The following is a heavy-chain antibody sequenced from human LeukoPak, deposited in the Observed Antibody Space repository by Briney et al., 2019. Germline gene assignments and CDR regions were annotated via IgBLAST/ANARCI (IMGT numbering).Heavy chain of an antibody. V-gene: IGHV4-39*01. CDR1: GGSISSSSYY. J-gene: IGHJ6*03. CDR3: ARIPRIAASGAHYYMDV. CDR2: IYYSGST. D-gene: IGHD6-25*01. Sequence: SETLSLTCTVSGGSISSSSYYWGWIRQPPGKVLEWIGSIYYSGSTYYNPSLKSRVTISVDTSKNQFSLKLSSVTAADTAVYYCARIPRIAASGAHYYMDVWGKGTTVTVSS.